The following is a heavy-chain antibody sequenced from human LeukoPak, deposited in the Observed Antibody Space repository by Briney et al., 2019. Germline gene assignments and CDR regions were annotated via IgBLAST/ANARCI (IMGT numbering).Heavy chain of an antibody. D-gene: IGHD6-13*01. CDR1: GFTFSSYS. CDR2: ISSSSSYI. J-gene: IGHJ6*03. Sequence: GGSLRLSCAASGFTFSSYSMNWVRQAPGKGLEWVPSISSSSSYIYYADSVKGRFTISRDNAKNSLYLQMNSLRAEDTAVYYCARERGYSSSWYGYYYMDVWGKGTTVTVSS. V-gene: IGHV3-21*01. CDR3: ARERGYSSSWYGYYYMDV.